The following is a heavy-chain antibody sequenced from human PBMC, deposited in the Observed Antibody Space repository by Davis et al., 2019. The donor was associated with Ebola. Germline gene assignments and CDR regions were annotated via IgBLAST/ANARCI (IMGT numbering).Heavy chain of an antibody. D-gene: IGHD4-17*01. Sequence: PGGSLRLSCAASGFTFSRFWMSWVRQVPGKGLEWVANIKQDGSEKYYVESVKGRFTISRDNAKNPLLLQMNSLRAEDTAVYFCARDSGDDDLLLSAFDIWGQGTMVTVSS. CDR1: GFTFSRFW. CDR3: ARDSGDDDLLLSAFDI. V-gene: IGHV3-7*03. J-gene: IGHJ3*02. CDR2: IKQDGSEK.